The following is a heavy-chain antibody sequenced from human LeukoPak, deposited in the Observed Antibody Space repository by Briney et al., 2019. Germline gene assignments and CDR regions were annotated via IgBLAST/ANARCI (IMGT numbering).Heavy chain of an antibody. V-gene: IGHV3-23*01. D-gene: IGHD5-18*01. CDR1: GFTFSSYA. CDR2: ISGSGGST. CDR3: ARECVGTAMDEAFDI. J-gene: IGHJ3*02. Sequence: GGSLRLSCAASGFTFSSYAMSWVRQAPGKGLEWVSAISGSGGSTYYADSVKGRFTISRDNAKNSLYLQMNSLRGEDTAVYYCARECVGTAMDEAFDIWGQGTMVTVSS.